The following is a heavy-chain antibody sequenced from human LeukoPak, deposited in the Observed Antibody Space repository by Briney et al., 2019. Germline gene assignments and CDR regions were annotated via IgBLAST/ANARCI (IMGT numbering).Heavy chain of an antibody. Sequence: PGGSLRLSCAASGFSIDDHGMSWVRQAPGKGLEWVSIIYSAGSTYYADSVKGRFTISRDNSKNTLYLQMNSLRAEDTAVYYCAKGHCTNGICWLDWGQGTLVTVSS. CDR1: GFSIDDHG. V-gene: IGHV3-53*01. J-gene: IGHJ4*02. CDR2: IYSAGST. CDR3: AKGHCTNGICWLD. D-gene: IGHD2-8*01.